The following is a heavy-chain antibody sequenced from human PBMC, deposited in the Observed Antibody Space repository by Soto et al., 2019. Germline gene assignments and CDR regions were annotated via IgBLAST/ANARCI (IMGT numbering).Heavy chain of an antibody. CDR2: VSGSGGST. J-gene: IGHJ6*02. CDR1: GFTFSSYA. V-gene: IGHV3-23*01. CDR3: ATTGDAAHKYYDSLRGWGPGPYGMDV. Sequence: PGGSLRLSCAASGFTFSSYAMSWVRQAPGKGLEWVSAVSGSGGSTYYADSVKGRFTISGDNSKNTLYLQMNSLRAEDTAVYYCATTGDAAHKYYDSLRGWGPGPYGMDVWGQGTTVTVSS. D-gene: IGHD3-3*01.